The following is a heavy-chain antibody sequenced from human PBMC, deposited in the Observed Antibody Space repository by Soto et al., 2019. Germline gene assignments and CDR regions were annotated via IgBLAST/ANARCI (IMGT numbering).Heavy chain of an antibody. CDR3: AKEVSMGSTVDLGY. CDR2: ISGSGCST. CDR1: GFTFSIFA. Sequence: PGGSLRLSCAPSGFTFSIFAMSWVRQSPGKGLEWVSTISGSGCSTYYADAVKGRFSISRDNSMGTLYLQMKSLRVEDTAIYYCAKEVSMGSTVDLGYWGQGTLVTVSS. D-gene: IGHD2-8*01. J-gene: IGHJ4*02. V-gene: IGHV3-23*01.